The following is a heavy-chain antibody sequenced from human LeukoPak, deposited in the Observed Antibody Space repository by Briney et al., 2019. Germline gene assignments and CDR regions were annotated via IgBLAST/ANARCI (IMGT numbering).Heavy chain of an antibody. CDR3: ARDVRGYRDHYYYYYMDV. V-gene: IGHV3-21*01. J-gene: IGHJ6*03. CDR1: GFTFSSYS. CDR2: ISSSSSYI. Sequence: GGSLRLSCAASGFTFSSYSMNWVRQAPGKGLEWVSSISSSSSYIYYADSGKGRFTISRDNAKNSLYLQMNSLRAEDTAVYYCARDVRGYRDHYYYYYMDVWGKGTTVTVSS. D-gene: IGHD5-18*01.